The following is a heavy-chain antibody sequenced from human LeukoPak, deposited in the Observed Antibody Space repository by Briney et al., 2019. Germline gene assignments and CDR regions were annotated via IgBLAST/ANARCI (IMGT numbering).Heavy chain of an antibody. J-gene: IGHJ4*02. CDR3: ARKDAYGDYGSDY. V-gene: IGHV3-7*01. CDR2: IKQDGSEK. Sequence: GGSLRLSCAASGFTFSSDWMSWVRQAPGKGLEWVANIKQDGSEKYYVDSVKGRFTISRDNAKNSLYLQMNSLRAEDTAVYYCARKDAYGDYGSDYWGQGTLVTVSS. D-gene: IGHD4-17*01. CDR1: GFTFSSDW.